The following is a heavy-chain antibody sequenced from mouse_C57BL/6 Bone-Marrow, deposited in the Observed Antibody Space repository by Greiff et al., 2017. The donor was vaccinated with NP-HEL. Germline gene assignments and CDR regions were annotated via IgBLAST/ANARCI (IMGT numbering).Heavy chain of an antibody. CDR2: IYPRSGNT. CDR1: GYTFTSYG. CDR3: ARGRGGDFDY. Sequence: QVQLKESGAELARPGASVKLSCKASGYTFTSYGISWVKQRTGQGLEWIGEIYPRSGNTYYNEKFKGKATLTADKSSSTAYMELRSLTSEDSAVYFCARGRGGDFDYWGQGTTLTVSS. J-gene: IGHJ2*01. V-gene: IGHV1-81*01.